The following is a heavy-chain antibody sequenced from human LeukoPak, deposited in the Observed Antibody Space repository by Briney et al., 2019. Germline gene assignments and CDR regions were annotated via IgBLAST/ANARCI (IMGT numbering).Heavy chain of an antibody. CDR1: GYTFTSYY. J-gene: IGHJ6*02. CDR3: ARDLGRITIFGVVIIPSNGMDV. V-gene: IGHV1-46*01. CDR2: INPSGGST. D-gene: IGHD3-3*01. Sequence: ASVKVSCKASGYTFTSYYMHWVRQAPGQGLEWMGIINPSGGSTSYAQKFQGRVTKTRDTSTSTVYMELSSLRSEDTAVYYCARDLGRITIFGVVIIPSNGMDVWGQGTTVTVSS.